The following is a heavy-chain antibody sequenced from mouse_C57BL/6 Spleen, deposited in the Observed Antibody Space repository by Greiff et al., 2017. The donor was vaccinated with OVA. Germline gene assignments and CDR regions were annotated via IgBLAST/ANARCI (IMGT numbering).Heavy chain of an antibody. CDR1: GYAFSSSW. J-gene: IGHJ1*03. V-gene: IGHV1-82*01. CDR2: IYPGDGDT. CDR3: ARHRDWYFDV. Sequence: VQLQQSGPELVKPGASVKISCKASGYAFSSSWMNWVKQRPGRGLEWIGRIYPGDGDTNYNGKSKGKATLTADKSSSTAYMQLSSLTSEDSAVYFCARHRDWYFDVWGTGTTVTVSS.